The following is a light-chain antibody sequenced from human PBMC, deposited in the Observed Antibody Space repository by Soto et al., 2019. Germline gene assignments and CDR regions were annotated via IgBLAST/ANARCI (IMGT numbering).Light chain of an antibody. CDR2: GAS. CDR3: QQRQYWPTIT. V-gene: IGKV3-11*01. J-gene: IGKJ5*01. CDR1: QIFSSTS. Sequence: EVVLTQSPGTQSLSPGQRATLSCRASQIFSSTSLAWYQQKPGQAPRLLIYGASNRAAGIPARFSGSGCGTEFFLPISSLETHDFLVYYCQQRQYWPTITFGQGTRLETK.